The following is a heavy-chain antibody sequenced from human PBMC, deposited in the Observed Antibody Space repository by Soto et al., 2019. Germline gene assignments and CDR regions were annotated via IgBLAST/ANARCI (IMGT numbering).Heavy chain of an antibody. Sequence: ASVKVSCKASGYTFTSYDINWVRQATGQGLEWMGWMNPNSGNTGYAQKFQGGVTMTRNTSISTAYMELSSLRSEDTAVYYCARGSRGYDFWSGYYYQPVFDYWGQGTLVTVSS. J-gene: IGHJ4*02. CDR2: MNPNSGNT. D-gene: IGHD3-3*01. CDR1: GYTFTSYD. CDR3: ARGSRGYDFWSGYYYQPVFDY. V-gene: IGHV1-8*01.